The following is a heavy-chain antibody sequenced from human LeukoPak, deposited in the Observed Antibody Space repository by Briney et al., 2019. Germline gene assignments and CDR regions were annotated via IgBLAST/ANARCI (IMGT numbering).Heavy chain of an antibody. CDR2: ISSSSSYI. V-gene: IGHV3-21*01. Sequence: PGGSLRLSCAASGFTFSSYSMNWVRQAPGKGLEWVSSISSSSSYIYYADSVKGRFTISRDNAKNSLYLQMNSLRAEDTAVYYCASYPIAAARDNDYWGQGTLVTVSS. D-gene: IGHD6-13*01. CDR1: GFTFSSYS. J-gene: IGHJ4*02. CDR3: ASYPIAAARDNDY.